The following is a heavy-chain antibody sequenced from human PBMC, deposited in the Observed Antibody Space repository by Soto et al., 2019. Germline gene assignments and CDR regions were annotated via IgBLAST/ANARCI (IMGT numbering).Heavy chain of an antibody. CDR2: IYYNDDR. J-gene: IGHJ4*02. D-gene: IGHD5-12*01. CDR1: GFSFTTAGVA. Sequence: SGPTLVNPTQTLTLTCTFSGFSFTTAGVAVGWIRQTPGGALEWFTLIYYNDDRRFSPSLKTRLTITGDTSKNQVVLSLTNVDPGDTATYFCAHSDGGYEIIYFDFWGQGIPVTVSS. CDR3: AHSDGGYEIIYFDF. V-gene: IGHV2-5*01.